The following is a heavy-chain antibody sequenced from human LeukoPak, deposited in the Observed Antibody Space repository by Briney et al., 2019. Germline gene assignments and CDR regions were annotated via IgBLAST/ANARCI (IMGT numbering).Heavy chain of an antibody. J-gene: IGHJ4*02. CDR2: ISASDAVP. CDR1: GFRFDSFY. Sequence: AESLRLSCAASGFRFDSFYMGWSRQGPAKGLDYIAFISASDAVPYYAESVKGRCTISRDNAKNSVSLQMNSLSADDTAVYYCARSLIVASEDYWGQGTLVTVSS. CDR3: ARSLIVASEDY. V-gene: IGHV3-11*04. D-gene: IGHD3-22*01.